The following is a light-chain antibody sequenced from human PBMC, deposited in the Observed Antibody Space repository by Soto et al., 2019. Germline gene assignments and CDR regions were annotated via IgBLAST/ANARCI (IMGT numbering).Light chain of an antibody. CDR3: QQYGSSGT. Sequence: EIVVTHSPGTLSLSPGERGTLSCRACQSFSNNYLAWYQQKPGQAPRLLIYGASNRATGIPDRFSGSGSGTDFTLAISRLEPEDFAVYYCQQYGSSGTFGQGTKVDIK. CDR2: GAS. CDR1: QSFSNNY. V-gene: IGKV3-20*01. J-gene: IGKJ1*01.